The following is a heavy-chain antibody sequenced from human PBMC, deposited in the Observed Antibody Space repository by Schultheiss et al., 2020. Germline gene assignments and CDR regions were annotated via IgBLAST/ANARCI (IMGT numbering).Heavy chain of an antibody. CDR2: IYYSGST. CDR3: ARLPLTYCSSTSCYMGHMDV. J-gene: IGHJ6*02. D-gene: IGHD2-2*02. Sequence: SETLSLTCTVSGGSFSSYYWSWIRQPPGKGLEWIGYIYYSGSTYYNPSLKSRVTISVDTSKNQFSLKLSSVTAADTAVYYCARLPLTYCSSTSCYMGHMDVWGQGTTVTVSS. CDR1: GGSFSSYY. V-gene: IGHV4-59*04.